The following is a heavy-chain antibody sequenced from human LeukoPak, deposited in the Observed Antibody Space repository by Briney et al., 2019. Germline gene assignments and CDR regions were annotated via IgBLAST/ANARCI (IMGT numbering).Heavy chain of an antibody. CDR1: GGSISSSSYY. J-gene: IGHJ4*02. V-gene: IGHV4-39*01. CDR3: ARQASVNHWSGYLNPTDC. Sequence: PSQTLSLTCTVSGGSISSSSYYWGWIRQPPGKGLEWIGSIYYSGSTYYNPSLKSRVTISVDTSKNQFSLKLSSVTAADTAVYYCARQASVNHWSGYLNPTDCWGQGTLVTVSS. CDR2: IYYSGST. D-gene: IGHD3-3*01.